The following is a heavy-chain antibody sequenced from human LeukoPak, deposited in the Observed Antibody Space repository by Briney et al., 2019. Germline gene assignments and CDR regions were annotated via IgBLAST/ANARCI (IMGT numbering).Heavy chain of an antibody. CDR1: GGPFRGYY. V-gene: IGHV4-34*01. CDR2: NNHSGST. Sequence: KASETLSLTCAVYGGPFRGYYWSWIRKPPGKGLEWLGENNHSGSTNYNPSLKSRVTISVDTSKNQFSLKLSSVTAADTAVYYCARGIRYSYYDSSGYYYAGQVPYYFDYWGQGTLVTVSS. D-gene: IGHD3-22*01. J-gene: IGHJ4*02. CDR3: ARGIRYSYYDSSGYYYAGQVPYYFDY.